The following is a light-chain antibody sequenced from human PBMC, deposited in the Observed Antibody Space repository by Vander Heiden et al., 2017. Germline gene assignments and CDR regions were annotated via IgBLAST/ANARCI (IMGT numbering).Light chain of an antibody. V-gene: IGKV3-11*01. CDR3: QQGSNWPLT. J-gene: IGKJ1*01. CDR2: DAF. CDR1: QSVSSC. Sequence: IVLPRSPATLSLAPGERATLSCRANQSVSSCLAWYQQNPGQATRLLIDDAFNRTTGIPARFSGSGSGTDFTITISSLEPEDSVIYYCQQGSNWPLTFGQGTRVEIK.